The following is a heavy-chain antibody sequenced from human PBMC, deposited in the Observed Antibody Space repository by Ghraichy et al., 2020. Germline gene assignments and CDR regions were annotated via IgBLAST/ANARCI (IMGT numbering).Heavy chain of an antibody. CDR1: GFSVSDYW. V-gene: IGHV3-74*01. J-gene: IGHJ4*02. D-gene: IGHD5-18*01. Sequence: GGSLRLSCAASGFSVSDYWMHWVRQVPGKGLVWVSRMKNDATSTSYADSVKGRFTISRDTAKNTLYLQMNSLRDEDTAVYYCARALGYSDGSDFWGQGTVVTFSS. CDR3: ARALGYSDGSDF. CDR2: MKNDATST.